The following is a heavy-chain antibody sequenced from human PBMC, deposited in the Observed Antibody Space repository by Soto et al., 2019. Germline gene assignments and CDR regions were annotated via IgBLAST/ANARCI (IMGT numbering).Heavy chain of an antibody. Sequence: QVQLVESGGGVVQPGWSLRLSCAASGFSFSNYGLHWVRQAPGKGLEWVAAISYDGSNEYYADSVKGRFTISRDNSKNTLYLQMNSLRAEDTAVYYCAKATYSGSYFSDYWGQGTLVTVSS. J-gene: IGHJ4*02. V-gene: IGHV3-30*18. CDR1: GFSFSNYG. CDR2: ISYDGSNE. CDR3: AKATYSGSYFSDY. D-gene: IGHD1-26*01.